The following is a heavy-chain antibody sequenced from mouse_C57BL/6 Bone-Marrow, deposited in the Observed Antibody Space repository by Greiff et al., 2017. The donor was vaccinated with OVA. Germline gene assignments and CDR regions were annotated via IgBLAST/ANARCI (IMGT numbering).Heavy chain of an antibody. CDR3: ARHANWEGYFDV. V-gene: IGHV5-12*01. CDR1: GFTFSDYY. CDR2: ISNGGGST. D-gene: IGHD4-1*01. Sequence: DGKCVWSGVGLVRPGGSLKLSCAASGFTFSDYYMYWVRQTPEKRLEWVAYISNGGGSTYYPDTVKGRFTISRDNAKNTLYLQMSRLKSEDTAMYYCARHANWEGYFDVWGTGTTVTVSS. J-gene: IGHJ1*03.